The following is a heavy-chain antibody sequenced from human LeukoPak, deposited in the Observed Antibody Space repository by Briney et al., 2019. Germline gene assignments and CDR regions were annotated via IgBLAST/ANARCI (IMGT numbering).Heavy chain of an antibody. V-gene: IGHV5-51*01. CDR3: AREASDSSSWLLRDC. Sequence: GESLKISCKGSGYSFTSYWIGWVRQMPGKGLEWMGIIYPGDSDTRYSPSFQGQVTISADKSISTAYLQWSSLKASDTAMYYCAREASDSSSWLLRDCWGQGTLVTVSS. J-gene: IGHJ4*02. CDR1: GYSFTSYW. D-gene: IGHD6-13*01. CDR2: IYPGDSDT.